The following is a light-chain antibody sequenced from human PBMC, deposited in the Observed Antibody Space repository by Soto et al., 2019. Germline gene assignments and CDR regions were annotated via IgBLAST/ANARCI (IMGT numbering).Light chain of an antibody. CDR2: RSN. J-gene: IGLJ3*02. Sequence: QLVLTQLPSASVTPGQRVTISCSGSSSNIGSDTVNWYQQLPGTAPKLLIHRSNQRPSGVPGRFSGSKSGTSASLAISGLQPEDEADYHCASWDASLNGWVFGGGTKLTVL. CDR3: ASWDASLNGWV. CDR1: SSNIGSDT. V-gene: IGLV1-44*01.